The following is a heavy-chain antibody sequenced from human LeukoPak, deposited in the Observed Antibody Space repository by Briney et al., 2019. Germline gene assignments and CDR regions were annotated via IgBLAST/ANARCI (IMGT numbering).Heavy chain of an antibody. CDR3: ARARDAGMDV. Sequence: PGGSLRLSCAASGFTFSSYSMNWVRRAPGKGLEWVSYISSSSSTIYYADSVKGRFTISRDNAKNSLYLQMNSLRAEDTAVYYCARARDAGMDVWGQGTTVTVSS. CDR2: ISSSSSTI. CDR1: GFTFSSYS. J-gene: IGHJ6*02. V-gene: IGHV3-48*04.